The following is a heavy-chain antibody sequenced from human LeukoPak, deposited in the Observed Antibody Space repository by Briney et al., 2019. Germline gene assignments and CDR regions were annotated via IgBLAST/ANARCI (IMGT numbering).Heavy chain of an antibody. CDR1: GFSFDDYV. D-gene: IGHD3-16*01. CDR3: AKGTVARFGEGDAFDI. J-gene: IGHJ3*02. V-gene: IGHV3-23*01. Sequence: GGSLRLSCAASGFSFDDYVMTWVRQAPGKGLEWVSTISGSGVTTYYADSVKGRFTISRDNSKNTLYLQMNSLRAEDTAVYYCAKGTVARFGEGDAFDIWGQGTMVTVSS. CDR2: ISGSGVTT.